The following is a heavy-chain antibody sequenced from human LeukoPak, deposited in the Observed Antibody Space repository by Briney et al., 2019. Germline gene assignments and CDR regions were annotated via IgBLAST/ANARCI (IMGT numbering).Heavy chain of an antibody. Sequence: SGGSLRLSCAASGFTFSSYAMHWVRQAPGKGLEWMAVISYDGSNKYYADSVKGRFTISRDSSKNTLYLQMNSLRAEDTAVYYCARARVPAATFDAFDIWGQGTMVTVSS. CDR1: GFTFSSYA. V-gene: IGHV3-30-3*01. J-gene: IGHJ3*02. D-gene: IGHD2-2*01. CDR2: ISYDGSNK. CDR3: ARARVPAATFDAFDI.